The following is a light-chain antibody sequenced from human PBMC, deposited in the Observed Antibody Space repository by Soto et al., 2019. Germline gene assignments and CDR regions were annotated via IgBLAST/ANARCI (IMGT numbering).Light chain of an antibody. V-gene: IGLV1-40*01. CDR3: HSYDSSLSGYV. J-gene: IGLJ1*01. CDR1: SSNIGAGYD. CDR2: GNS. Sequence: QSVLTQSPSVSGAPGQRVTISCTGSSSNIGAGYDVHWYQQLPGTAPKLLIYGNSNRPSGVPDRFSGSKSDTSASLAITGLQPEDEADYYCHSYDSSLSGYVFGTGTKLTVL.